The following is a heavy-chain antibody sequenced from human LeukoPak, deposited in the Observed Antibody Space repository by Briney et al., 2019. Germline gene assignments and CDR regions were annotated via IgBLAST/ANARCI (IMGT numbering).Heavy chain of an antibody. Sequence: SETLSLTCTVSGGSIGTYYWSWIRQPAGKGLEWIGRIHTSGSTNSNPSLKSRVTMSVDTSKNQFSPKLSSVTAADTAVYYCARWSGDYSFDYWGQGTLVTVSS. CDR2: IHTSGST. J-gene: IGHJ4*02. D-gene: IGHD3-3*01. V-gene: IGHV4-4*07. CDR1: GGSIGTYY. CDR3: ARWSGDYSFDY.